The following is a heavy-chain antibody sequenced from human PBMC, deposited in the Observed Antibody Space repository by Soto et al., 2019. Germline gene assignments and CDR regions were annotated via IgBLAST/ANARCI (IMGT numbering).Heavy chain of an antibody. J-gene: IGHJ4*02. CDR2: ISGSGGST. CDR3: AKGIVYYYDSSGYFAY. V-gene: IGHV3-23*01. D-gene: IGHD3-22*01. CDR1: GFTFRSYA. Sequence: PGGSLRLSCAASGFTFRSYAMSWVRQAPGKGTEWVSAISGSGGSTYYADSVKGRFTISRDNSKNTLYLRMNSLRAEDTAVYYCAKGIVYYYDSSGYFAYWGQGTLVTVSS.